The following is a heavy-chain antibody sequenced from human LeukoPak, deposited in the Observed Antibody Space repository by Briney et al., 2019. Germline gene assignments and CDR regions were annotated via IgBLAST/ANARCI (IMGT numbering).Heavy chain of an antibody. CDR1: GFTLSTYA. CDR2: ISTTGGNT. J-gene: IGHJ3*02. V-gene: IGHV3-23*01. D-gene: IGHD1-26*01. Sequence: PGRSLRLSCAASGFTLSTYAMSWVRQAPGKGLEWVSVISTTGGNTYHADSVKGRFTISRDNSKSTLYLQMNSLRAEDTAVYYCAKDGGWGLSTWYSGFDIWGQGTMVTVSS. CDR3: AKDGGWGLSTWYSGFDI.